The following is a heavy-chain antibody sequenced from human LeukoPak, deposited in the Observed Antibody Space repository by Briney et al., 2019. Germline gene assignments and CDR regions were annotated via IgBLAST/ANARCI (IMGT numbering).Heavy chain of an antibody. V-gene: IGHV4-61*02. CDR2: VYIAGTT. CDR3: ARQEVLLVAGYAY. D-gene: IGHD6-19*01. J-gene: IGHJ4*02. Sequence: PSQTLSLTCTVSGGSISGGSYYWSWIRQPAGKGLEWIGRVYIAGTTNYNPSLKSRVTISVDTSKNQFSLKLSSVTAADTAVYYCARQEVLLVAGYAYWGRGTLVTVSS. CDR1: GGSISGGSYY.